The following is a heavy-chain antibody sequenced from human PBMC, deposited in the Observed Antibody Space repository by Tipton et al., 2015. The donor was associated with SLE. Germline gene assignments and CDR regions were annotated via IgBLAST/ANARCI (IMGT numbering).Heavy chain of an antibody. D-gene: IGHD3-3*01. V-gene: IGHV4-39*07. Sequence: TLSLTCIVSGGSMSTGPYYWAWIRQPPGKGLEWIGEINHRGSTNYNPSLKSRVTISVDTSKNQFSLKLSSVTAADTAVYYCARKLRFLGWLSPRFDYWGQGMLVTVSS. CDR1: GGSMSTGPYY. CDR2: INHRGST. CDR3: ARKLRFLGWLSPRFDY. J-gene: IGHJ4*02.